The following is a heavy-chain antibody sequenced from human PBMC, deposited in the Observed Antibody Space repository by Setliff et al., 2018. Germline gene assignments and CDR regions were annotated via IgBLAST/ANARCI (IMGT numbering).Heavy chain of an antibody. CDR1: GFSFSIFW. CDR2: IKQDGSEK. Sequence: GESLRLSCAGSGFSFSIFWMSWVRQAPGKGLEWVATIKQDGSEKFYVDSVKGRFTISRDNAKNSLYLQMDSLRVEDTAMYFCARDRGGGLYDYWGRGTLVTVPS. CDR3: ARDRGGGLYDY. V-gene: IGHV3-7*01. J-gene: IGHJ4*02. D-gene: IGHD3-16*01.